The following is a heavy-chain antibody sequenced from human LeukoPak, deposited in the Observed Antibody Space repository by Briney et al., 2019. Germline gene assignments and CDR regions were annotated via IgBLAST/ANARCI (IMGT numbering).Heavy chain of an antibody. CDR2: INPSGGTT. J-gene: IGHJ4*02. CDR3: ARDLGDTTIAH. D-gene: IGHD5-18*01. V-gene: IGHV1-46*01. Sequence: ASLKVSCKASVYSFTSYHMQWVRQAPGQGLEWMGLINPSGGTTSYAQKFQGRLTVTRDTYTSTVYMELSSLTSEDTAIYYCARDLGDTTIAHWGKGTLVSVSS. CDR1: VYSFTSYH.